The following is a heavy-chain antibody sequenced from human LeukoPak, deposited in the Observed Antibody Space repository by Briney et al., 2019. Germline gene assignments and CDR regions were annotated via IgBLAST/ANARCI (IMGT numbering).Heavy chain of an antibody. J-gene: IGHJ4*02. D-gene: IGHD5-18*01. Sequence: ASVKVSCKASGYTFTGYYMHWVRQAPGQGLEWMSWINPNSGGTNYAQKFQGRVTMTRDTSISTAYMELSRLRSDDTAVYYCARAEGGIRGYSYGTYFDYWGQGTLVTVSS. CDR2: INPNSGGT. V-gene: IGHV1-2*02. CDR1: GYTFTGYY. CDR3: ARAEGGIRGYSYGTYFDY.